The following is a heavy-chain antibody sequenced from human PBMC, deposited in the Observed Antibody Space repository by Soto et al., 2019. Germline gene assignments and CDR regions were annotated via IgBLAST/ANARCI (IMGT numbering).Heavy chain of an antibody. Sequence: PGGSLRLSCAASGFTFRSFTMNWVRQAPGKGLEWVSTISSNSAYIYYTYALRGRFTISRDNAKNSLHLQMNRLRAEDTAVYYCTRYASRDSSARGWFDPWGPGTLVTVSS. D-gene: IGHD6-13*01. J-gene: IGHJ5*02. CDR2: ISSNSAYI. CDR1: GFTFRSFT. CDR3: TRYASRDSSARGWFDP. V-gene: IGHV3-21*01.